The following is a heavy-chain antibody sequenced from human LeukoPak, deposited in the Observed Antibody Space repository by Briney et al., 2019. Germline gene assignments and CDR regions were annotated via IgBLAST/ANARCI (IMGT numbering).Heavy chain of an antibody. CDR3: ARAPLVIVGTTTFDC. J-gene: IGHJ4*02. CDR2: IYYSGST. CDR1: GGSISSSSYY. D-gene: IGHD1-26*01. Sequence: SETLSLTCTVSGGSISSSSYYWGWIRQPPGKGLEWIGSIYYSGSTYYNPSLKSRVTISVDTSKNQLSLKLSSVTAADTAVYYCARAPLVIVGTTTFDCWGQGTLVTVSS. V-gene: IGHV4-39*01.